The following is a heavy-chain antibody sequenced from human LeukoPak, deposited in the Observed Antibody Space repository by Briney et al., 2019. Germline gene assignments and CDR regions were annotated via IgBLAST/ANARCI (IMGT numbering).Heavy chain of an antibody. J-gene: IGHJ4*02. Sequence: GGSLRLSCAASGFTFSDEYMSWIRQAPGKGLEWVSYISNSGSSIFYADSVKGRFTISRDNAKNSLFLQMNSLRAEDTAVYYCARARGAGPGAHFDYWGQGTLVTVSS. CDR2: ISNSGSSI. CDR1: GFTFSDEY. V-gene: IGHV3-11*01. D-gene: IGHD3-10*01. CDR3: ARARGAGPGAHFDY.